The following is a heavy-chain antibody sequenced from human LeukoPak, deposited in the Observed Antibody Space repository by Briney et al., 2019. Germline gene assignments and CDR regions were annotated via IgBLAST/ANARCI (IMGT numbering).Heavy chain of an antibody. V-gene: IGHV3-23*01. J-gene: IGHJ4*02. D-gene: IGHD1-26*01. CDR2: ISGNGGST. CDR1: GFTFSSYA. Sequence: GGSLRLSCAASGFTFSSYAMSWVRQAPGKGLEWVSDISGNGGSTYYAASVKGRFTISRDNSKNTLYLQMNSLRAEDPAVYYCAISGGYWAWAHWGQGTLVTVSS. CDR3: AISGGYWAWAH.